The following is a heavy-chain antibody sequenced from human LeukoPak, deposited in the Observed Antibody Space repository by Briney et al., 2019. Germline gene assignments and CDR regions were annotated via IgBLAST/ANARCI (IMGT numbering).Heavy chain of an antibody. J-gene: IGHJ4*02. V-gene: IGHV4-34*01. CDR3: ARGPGRYDILTGRLPTLYDY. D-gene: IGHD3-9*01. CDR2: INHSGST. Sequence: SETLSLTCAVYGGSFSGYYWSWIRQPPGKGLEWIGEINHSGSTNYNPSLKSRVTISVETSKKQFSLKQSSVTAADTALYYCARGPGRYDILTGRLPTLYDYWGQGTLVTVSS. CDR1: GGSFSGYY.